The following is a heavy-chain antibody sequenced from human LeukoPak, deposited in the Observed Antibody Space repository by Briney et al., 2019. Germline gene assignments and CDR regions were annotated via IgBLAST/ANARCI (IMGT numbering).Heavy chain of an antibody. CDR2: INGDGSSR. J-gene: IGHJ5*02. CDR1: GFTFSSHW. V-gene: IGHV3-74*01. Sequence: GGSLRLSCAASGFTFSSHWMTWVRQTPGKGLVWVARINGDGSSRRYAASVKGRFTISRDNANNTLYLQMNSLRVEDTAMYYCAREGDDYVWGSSRYAGGWFDPWGQGTQVTVSS. CDR3: AREGDDYVWGSSRYAGGWFDP. D-gene: IGHD3-16*02.